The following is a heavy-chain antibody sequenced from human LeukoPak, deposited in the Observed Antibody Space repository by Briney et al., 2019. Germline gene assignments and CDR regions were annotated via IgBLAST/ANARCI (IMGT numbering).Heavy chain of an antibody. Sequence: GRSLRLSCAASGFTFSSYAMSWVRQAPGKGLEWVSTISGSGGSTYFADSVKGRFTISRDNSKNTLYLQMSSLRAEDTAVYYCAKSRSSETGAARPGLWYYGMDIWGQGTTVTVSS. J-gene: IGHJ6*02. V-gene: IGHV3-23*01. D-gene: IGHD6-6*01. CDR1: GFTFSSYA. CDR2: ISGSGGST. CDR3: AKSRSSETGAARPGLWYYGMDI.